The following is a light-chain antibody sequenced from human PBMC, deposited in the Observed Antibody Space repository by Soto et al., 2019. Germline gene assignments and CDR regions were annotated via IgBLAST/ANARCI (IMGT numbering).Light chain of an antibody. V-gene: IGLV3-21*02. CDR3: QLWDSSSDWV. Sequence: SYELTQPPSVSVAPGQTVRITCGGTNIGSKSVHWYQQEPGQAPVLVVYDNSDRPSGTPERFSGSNSGNTATLTISRVEAGDEADYFCQLWDSSSDWVFGGGTQLTVL. CDR1: NIGSKS. J-gene: IGLJ3*02. CDR2: DNS.